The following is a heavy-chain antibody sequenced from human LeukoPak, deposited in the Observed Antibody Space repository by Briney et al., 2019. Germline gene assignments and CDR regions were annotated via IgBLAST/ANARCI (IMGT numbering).Heavy chain of an antibody. CDR1: GFTFSSYE. V-gene: IGHV3-48*03. Sequence: PGGSLRLSCAASGFTFSSYEMNWLRQAPGKGLEWVSYISSSGSTIYYADSVKGRFTISRDNSKNTLYLQMNSLRAEDTAVYYCAKFGMVRGVIVRDYWGQGTLVTVSS. CDR3: AKFGMVRGVIVRDY. CDR2: ISSSGSTI. J-gene: IGHJ4*02. D-gene: IGHD3-10*01.